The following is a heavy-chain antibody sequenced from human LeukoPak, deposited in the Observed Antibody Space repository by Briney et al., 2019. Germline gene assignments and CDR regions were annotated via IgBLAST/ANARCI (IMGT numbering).Heavy chain of an antibody. CDR3: ARDRGGPTTVKPAFGY. D-gene: IGHD4-11*01. J-gene: IGHJ4*02. V-gene: IGHV1-18*01. Sequence: ASVKVSCKASGYTFTSYGISWVRQAPGQGLEWMGWISAYNGNTNYAQKLQGRVTMTTDTSTSTAYMELRSLRSDDTAVYYCARDRGGPTTVKPAFGYWGQGTLVTVSS. CDR1: GYTFTSYG. CDR2: ISAYNGNT.